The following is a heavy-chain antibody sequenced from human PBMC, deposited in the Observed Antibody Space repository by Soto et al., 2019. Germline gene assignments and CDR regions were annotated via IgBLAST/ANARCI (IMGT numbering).Heavy chain of an antibody. CDR1: GYTFTSYA. Sequence: ASVKVSCKASGYTFTSYAMHWVRQAPGQRLEWMGWINAGNGNTKYSQKFQGRVTITRDTSASTAYMELSSLRSDDTAVYYCARVRCSSTSCYFGEDYYYYGLDVLGQGTTVTV. CDR3: ARVRCSSTSCYFGEDYYYYGLDV. D-gene: IGHD2-2*01. CDR2: INAGNGNT. V-gene: IGHV1-3*01. J-gene: IGHJ6*02.